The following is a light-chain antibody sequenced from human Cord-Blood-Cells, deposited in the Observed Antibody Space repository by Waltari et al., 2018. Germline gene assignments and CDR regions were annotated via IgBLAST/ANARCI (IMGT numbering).Light chain of an antibody. V-gene: IGLV2-23*02. J-gene: IGLJ3*02. CDR2: EVS. CDR3: CSYAGSNWV. Sequence: QSALTQPASVSGSPGQSITISCTGTSSDVGSYNLVSWYQQHPGKAPKLMMYEVSKRPSGVSNRFSGSKSGNTASLTISGLQAEDEADYYCCSYAGSNWVFGGGTKLTVL. CDR1: SSDVGSYNL.